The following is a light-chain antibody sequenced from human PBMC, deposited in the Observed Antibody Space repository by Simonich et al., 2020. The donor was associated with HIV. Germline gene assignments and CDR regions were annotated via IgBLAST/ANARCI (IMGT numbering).Light chain of an antibody. CDR1: QGISRW. V-gene: IGKV1-12*01. J-gene: IGKJ4*01. Sequence: IQLTQSPSSVCASGGDRGPIAGRASQGISRWLAGYQQKPGEAPKILIYPASSFQSELPSRLSGSGSGKEFTLTTSSLQPDDFATYYCQQVYTSVLTFGGGTTVEIK. CDR3: QQVYTSVLT. CDR2: PAS.